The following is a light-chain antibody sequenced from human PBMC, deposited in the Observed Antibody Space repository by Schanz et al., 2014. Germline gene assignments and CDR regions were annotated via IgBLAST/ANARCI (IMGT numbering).Light chain of an antibody. CDR1: QSISTY. CDR3: QQSYMSLFS. Sequence: DVQMTQTPSSLSASIGDRVTITCRASQSISTYVNWYQQKPGKAPKLLIYAASSLQSGVPSRFSGSGSGTDVTLSISSLQLEGFGTYYGQQSYMSLFSFGPGTKVDS. CDR2: AAS. J-gene: IGKJ3*01. V-gene: IGKV1-39*01.